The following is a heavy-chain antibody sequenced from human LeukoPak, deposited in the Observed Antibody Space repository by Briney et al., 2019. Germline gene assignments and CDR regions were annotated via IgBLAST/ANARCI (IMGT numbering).Heavy chain of an antibody. CDR1: GITFSDYG. D-gene: IGHD3-10*01. V-gene: IGHV3-23*01. CDR3: ARGEKPYDY. J-gene: IGHJ4*02. CDR2: ISDSGEIT. Sequence: GGSLRLSCAASGITFSDYGMSWVRRAPGKGLEWVSGISDSGEITFYADSVKGRFTISRDNSNNTLHLQMVSLRSDDTAVYYCARGEKPYDYWGQGTLVSVSS.